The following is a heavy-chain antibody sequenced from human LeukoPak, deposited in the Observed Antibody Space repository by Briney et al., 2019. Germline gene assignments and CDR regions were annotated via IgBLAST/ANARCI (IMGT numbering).Heavy chain of an antibody. D-gene: IGHD3-22*01. Sequence: SETLSLTCTVSGGSMSSYYWSWIRQSPGKGLEWIGYVYTTGNTNYNPTTYNPSPKSRVTLSEDTSNNQFPLKLRSVTGAVTALYYCARCLRYYYSFDVWGQGTLVPVSS. V-gene: IGHV4-4*08. CDR1: GGSMSSYY. CDR2: VYTTGNT. J-gene: IGHJ3*01. CDR3: ARCLRYYYSFDV.